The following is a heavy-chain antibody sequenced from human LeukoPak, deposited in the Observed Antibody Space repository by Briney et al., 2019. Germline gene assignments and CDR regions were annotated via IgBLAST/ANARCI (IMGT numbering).Heavy chain of an antibody. D-gene: IGHD1-14*01. CDR1: GVSVSSGSYY. V-gene: IGHV4-61*01. Sequence: PSETLSLTCTVSGVSVSSGSYYWTWIRQSPGKGLEWIGYIDYSGSTSYNPSLKSRVTISVDTSKNQFSLKLSSVTAADTALYYCARDWYGTASNWFDPWGQGTLVTVSS. CDR3: ARDWYGTASNWFDP. J-gene: IGHJ5*02. CDR2: IDYSGST.